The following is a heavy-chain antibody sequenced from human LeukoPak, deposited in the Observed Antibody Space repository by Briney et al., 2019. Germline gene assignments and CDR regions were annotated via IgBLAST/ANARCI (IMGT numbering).Heavy chain of an antibody. CDR3: ARDGLRDYGDYHWFDP. Sequence: GSSVKVSCKASGGTFISYAISWVRQAPGQGLEWMGGIIPIFGTANYAQKFQGRVTITADESTSTAYMELSSLRSEDTAVYYCARDGLRDYGDYHWFDPWGQGTLVTVSS. CDR1: GGTFISYA. J-gene: IGHJ5*02. D-gene: IGHD4-17*01. CDR2: IIPIFGTA. V-gene: IGHV1-69*01.